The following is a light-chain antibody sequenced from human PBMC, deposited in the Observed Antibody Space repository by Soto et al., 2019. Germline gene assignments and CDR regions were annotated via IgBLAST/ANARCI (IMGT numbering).Light chain of an antibody. J-gene: IGLJ1*01. CDR3: SSKRDSSTLFV. CDR2: EVT. V-gene: IGLV2-14*01. CDR1: SIDIAPYNY. Sequence: QSVLTQPASVSGSPGQSLTISCTGTSIDIAPYNYVSWYQQHPGKVPKLLIYEVTNRPSGVSDRFSGSKSGNTASLTISGLQAEDEADYYCSSKRDSSTLFVFGTGTKVTVL.